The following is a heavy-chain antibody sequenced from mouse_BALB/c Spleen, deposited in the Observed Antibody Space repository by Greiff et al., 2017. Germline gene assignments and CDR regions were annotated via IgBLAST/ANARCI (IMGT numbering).Heavy chain of an antibody. CDR1: GYTFTTYR. D-gene: IGHD1-2*01. Sequence: VQLQQSGAELVKPGASVKMSCKAFGYTFTTYRIDWVKQNHGKSLEWIGNFYPYNDDTKYNEKFKSKAKLTVEKSSSTVYLELSRLTSDDSAVYYCARGYYYRYNYAMDYWGQGTLVTVSS. J-gene: IGHJ4*01. V-gene: IGHV1-47*01. CDR3: ARGYYYRYNYAMDY. CDR2: FYPYNDDT.